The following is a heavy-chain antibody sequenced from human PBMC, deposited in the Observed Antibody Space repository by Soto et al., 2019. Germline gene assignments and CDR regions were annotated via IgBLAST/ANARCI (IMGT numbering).Heavy chain of an antibody. Sequence: ASVKVSCKASGYTFTSYGISWVRQAPGQGLEWMGWISAYNGNTNYAQKLQGRVTMTTDTSTSTAYMELRSLRSDDTAVYYCARVADYQLLNYFDYWGQGTLVTVSS. CDR2: ISAYNGNT. V-gene: IGHV1-18*04. CDR3: ARVADYQLLNYFDY. J-gene: IGHJ4*02. D-gene: IGHD2-2*01. CDR1: GYTFTSYG.